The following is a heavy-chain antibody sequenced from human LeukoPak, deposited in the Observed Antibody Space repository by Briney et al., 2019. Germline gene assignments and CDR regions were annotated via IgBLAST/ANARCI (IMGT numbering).Heavy chain of an antibody. D-gene: IGHD2-2*02. CDR3: AKDQRRGYCSSTSCYIDY. V-gene: IGHV3-23*01. J-gene: IGHJ4*02. CDR2: INYIGSGT. CDR1: GITFSTYA. Sequence: PGGSLRLSCAASGITFSTYAMTWVRQGPGKGLEWGSSINYIGSGTFYADSVKGRFTISRDNSKNTRYLQMTSLRAEDTAVYYCAKDQRRGYCSSTSCYIDYWGQGTLVTVSS.